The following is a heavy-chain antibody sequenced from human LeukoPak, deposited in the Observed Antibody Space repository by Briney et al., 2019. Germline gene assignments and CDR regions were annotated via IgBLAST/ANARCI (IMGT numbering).Heavy chain of an antibody. Sequence: GGSLRLSCAASGFTFSSYAMSWVRQAPGKGLEWVSAISGSGGSTYYADSVKGRYTISRDNSKNTLYLQMNSLRAEDTAVYYCAKDKVGATVIDAFDIWGQGTMVTVSS. CDR3: AKDKVGATVIDAFDI. CDR2: ISGSGGST. D-gene: IGHD1-26*01. CDR1: GFTFSSYA. V-gene: IGHV3-23*01. J-gene: IGHJ3*02.